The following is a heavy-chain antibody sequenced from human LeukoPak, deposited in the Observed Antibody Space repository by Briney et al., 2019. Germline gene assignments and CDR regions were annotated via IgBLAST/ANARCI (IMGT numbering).Heavy chain of an antibody. CDR1: GFTFTTSA. CDR2: ITESGGRT. Sequence: PGGSLRLSCATSGFTFTTSAMSWVRQPPGKGLEWVSAITESGGRTYYADSVKGRFTISRDNSKNTLYLQMSSLRVEDTAVYYCAKGASTVWEVWFDSWGQGTPVTVSS. J-gene: IGHJ5*01. V-gene: IGHV3-23*01. CDR3: AKGASTVWEVWFDS. D-gene: IGHD1-26*01.